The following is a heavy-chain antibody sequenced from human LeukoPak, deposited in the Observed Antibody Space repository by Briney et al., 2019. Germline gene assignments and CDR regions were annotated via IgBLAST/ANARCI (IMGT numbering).Heavy chain of an antibody. CDR2: ISSSTNTI. CDR3: ARELNGYGYYFFDY. V-gene: IGHV3-48*04. D-gene: IGHD3-16*01. Sequence: GGSLRLSCAVSGFPFTLYNMNWVRQAPGKGLEWLSYISSSTNTIYYADSVKGRFTISRGNAKNSLYLQMNGLGAEDTAVYYCARELNGYGYYFFDYWGPGTLVTVSS. CDR1: GFPFTLYN. J-gene: IGHJ4*02.